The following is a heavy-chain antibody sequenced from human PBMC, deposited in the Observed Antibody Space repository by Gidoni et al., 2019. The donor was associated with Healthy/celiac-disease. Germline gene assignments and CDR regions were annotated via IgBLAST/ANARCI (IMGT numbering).Heavy chain of an antibody. Sequence: QVQLQESGPGLVKPSETLSLTCTVSGCSVSSGSYYWRRIRQPPGKGLEWIGYIYYSGSTNYNPSLKSRVTISVDTSKNQFSLKLSSVTAADTAVYYCAGSMVRGVIPFDYWGQGTLVTVSS. D-gene: IGHD3-10*01. V-gene: IGHV4-61*01. CDR1: GCSVSSGSYY. CDR3: AGSMVRGVIPFDY. J-gene: IGHJ4*02. CDR2: IYYSGST.